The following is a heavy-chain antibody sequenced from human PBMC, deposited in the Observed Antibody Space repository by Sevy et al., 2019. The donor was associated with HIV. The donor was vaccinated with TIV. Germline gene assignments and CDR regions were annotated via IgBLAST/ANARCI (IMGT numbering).Heavy chain of an antibody. V-gene: IGHV3-11*01. CDR2: ISSSGSTI. J-gene: IGHJ4*02. Sequence: GGSLRLSCAASGFTFSDYYMSWIRQAPGKGLEWVSYISSSGSTIYYTDSVKGRFTISRDNAKNSLYLQMNSLRAEDTAVYYCARSKGYYDSSGYFDYWGQGTLVTVSS. CDR3: ARSKGYYDSSGYFDY. D-gene: IGHD3-22*01. CDR1: GFTFSDYY.